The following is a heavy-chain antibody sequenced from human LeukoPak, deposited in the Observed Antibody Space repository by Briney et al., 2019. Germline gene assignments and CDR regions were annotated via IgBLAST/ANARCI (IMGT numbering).Heavy chain of an antibody. CDR3: ARHRPLPPADQWLVPPPQFDV. Sequence: SETLSLTCSVSGASVTNYYWSWIRQPPGKDFEWIGYFHYSWSTTKNPSLKGRFTISLDTPKNHVSLRLDSVTAADTAVYFCARHRPLPPADQWLVPPPQFDVWGQGSLVTVSS. CDR1: GASVTNYY. J-gene: IGHJ4*02. D-gene: IGHD6-19*01. V-gene: IGHV4-59*08. CDR2: FHYSWST.